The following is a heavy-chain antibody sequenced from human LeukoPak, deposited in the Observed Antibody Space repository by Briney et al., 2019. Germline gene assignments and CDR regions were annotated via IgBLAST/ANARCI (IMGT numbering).Heavy chain of an antibody. CDR2: ISYDGSNK. D-gene: IGHD3-10*01. Sequence: GGSLRLSCAASGFTFSSYGMHWVRQAPGMGLEWVAVISYDGSNKYYADSVKGRFTISRDNSKNTLYLQMNSLRAEDTAVYYCARDESLVRGAAFDYWGQGTLVTVSS. CDR3: ARDESLVRGAAFDY. J-gene: IGHJ4*02. V-gene: IGHV3-30*03. CDR1: GFTFSSYG.